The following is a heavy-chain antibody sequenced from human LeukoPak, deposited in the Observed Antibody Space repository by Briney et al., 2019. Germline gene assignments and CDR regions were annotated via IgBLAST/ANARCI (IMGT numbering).Heavy chain of an antibody. CDR2: ISSTSSTI. CDR1: GFTFSTYT. D-gene: IGHD5-18*01. Sequence: GGSLRLSCGASGFTFSTYTMNWVRQAPGKGLEWVSSISSTSSTIHYADSVKGRFTISRDNAKNSLYLQMNSLRAEDTAVYYCARARSYDYHYWGQGTLVTVSS. J-gene: IGHJ4*02. CDR3: ARARSYDYHY. V-gene: IGHV3-48*04.